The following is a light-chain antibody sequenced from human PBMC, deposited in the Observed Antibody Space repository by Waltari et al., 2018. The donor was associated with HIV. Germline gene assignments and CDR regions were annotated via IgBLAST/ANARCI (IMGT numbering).Light chain of an antibody. V-gene: IGLV1-40*01. CDR3: QSYDSSLSGSV. CDR2: VDN. CDR1: SSNIGARFD. Sequence: QSVLTQPPSVSGAPGQRVTISCTGSSSNIGARFDVHWYQQLPGTAPKLLIYVDNTRPSGVPDRFAGSKSGTSASLAITGLQAEDEADYYCQSYDSSLSGSVFGGGTKLTVL. J-gene: IGLJ3*02.